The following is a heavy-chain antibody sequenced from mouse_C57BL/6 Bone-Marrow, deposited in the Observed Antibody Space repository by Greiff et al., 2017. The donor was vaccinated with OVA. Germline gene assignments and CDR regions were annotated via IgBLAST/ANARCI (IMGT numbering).Heavy chain of an antibody. D-gene: IGHD1-1*01. V-gene: IGHV1-81*01. CDR2: IYPRSGNT. J-gene: IGHJ1*03. CDR3: AREIYYYGSSYCWYFDV. CDR1: GYTFTSYG. Sequence: VKLMESGAELARPGASVKLSCKASGYTFTSYGISWVKQSTGQGLEWIGEIYPRSGNTYYNEQFKGKATLTADKSSSTAYMELRSLTSEDSAVYFCAREIYYYGSSYCWYFDVWGTGTTVTVSS.